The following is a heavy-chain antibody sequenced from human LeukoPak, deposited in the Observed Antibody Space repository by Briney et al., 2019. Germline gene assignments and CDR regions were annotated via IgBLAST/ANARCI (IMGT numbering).Heavy chain of an antibody. D-gene: IGHD2-2*01. CDR3: TRSTTLNDY. V-gene: IGHV3-7*03. CDR1: GFTFSSYW. Sequence: GGSLRLSCAASGFTFSSYWMSWVRQAPGKGLEWVANIKQDGSEEYYVDSVKGRFTISRDNAKNSLYLQMNSLKTEDTAVYYCTRSTTLNDYWGQGTLVTVSS. J-gene: IGHJ4*02. CDR2: IKQDGSEE.